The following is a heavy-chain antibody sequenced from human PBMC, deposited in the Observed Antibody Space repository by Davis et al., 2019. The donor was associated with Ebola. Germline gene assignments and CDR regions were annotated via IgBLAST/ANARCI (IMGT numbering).Heavy chain of an antibody. CDR1: GYIFTSYW. J-gene: IGHJ4*02. CDR3: ARQADYYDS. Sequence: GESLKISCKVSGYIFTSYWIGWVRQMPGKGLEWMGIIHPGDSETRYSPSFQGQVTLSADTSISTAYLQWSSLKASDTAMYYCARQADYYDSWGQGTLVTVSS. CDR2: IHPGDSET. V-gene: IGHV5-51*01.